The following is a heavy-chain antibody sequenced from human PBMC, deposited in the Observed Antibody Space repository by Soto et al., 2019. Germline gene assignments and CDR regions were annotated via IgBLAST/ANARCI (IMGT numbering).Heavy chain of an antibody. J-gene: IGHJ4*02. Sequence: QVQLQESGPGLVKPSETLSLTCTVSGSSVNSSAYSWSWIRQPPGKGLQWIEYIFTNGNTRYNPSPKNRFTISVDTSTNRFSLPLHAATAADTAVYYSAGELAPAVLRLTYFYYWAQGTLVTFSS. V-gene: IGHV4-61*08. D-gene: IGHD2-2*01. CDR3: AGELAPAVLRLTYFYY. CDR1: GSSVNSSAYS. CDR2: IFTNGNT.